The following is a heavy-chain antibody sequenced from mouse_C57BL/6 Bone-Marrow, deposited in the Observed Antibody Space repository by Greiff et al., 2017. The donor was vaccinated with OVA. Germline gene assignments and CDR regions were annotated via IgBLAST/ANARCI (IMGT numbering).Heavy chain of an antibody. V-gene: IGHV5-9-1*02. Sequence: EVQGVESGEGLVKPGGSLKLSCAASGFTFSSYAMSWVRQTPEKRLEWVAYISSGGDYIYYADTVKGRFTISRDNARNTLYLQMSSLKSEDTAMYYCTRDHYGSALYAMDYWGQGTSVTVSS. CDR1: GFTFSSYA. D-gene: IGHD1-1*01. J-gene: IGHJ4*01. CDR2: ISSGGDYI. CDR3: TRDHYGSALYAMDY.